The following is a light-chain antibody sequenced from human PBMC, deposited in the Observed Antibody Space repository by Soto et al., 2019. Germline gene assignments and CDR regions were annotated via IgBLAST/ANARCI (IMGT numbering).Light chain of an antibody. CDR2: ETD. V-gene: IGLV1-51*02. J-gene: IGLJ1*01. CDR3: APWDLRLGAHV. CDR1: NSNTGNNY. Sequence: QSVLTQPPSVSAAPGQRVTISCSGSNSNTGNNYVSWYQQLPGTAPKLLIYETDKRPSGIPDRFSGSKSGTSATLGITGLQTGDEADYYCAPWDLRLGAHVFGTGTKVTVL.